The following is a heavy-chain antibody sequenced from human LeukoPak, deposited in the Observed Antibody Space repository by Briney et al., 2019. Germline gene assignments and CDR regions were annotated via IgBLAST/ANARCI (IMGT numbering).Heavy chain of an antibody. CDR2: ISSSSGTI. Sequence: PGGSLRLSCAASGFTFSSYSMNWVRQAPGKGLEWVSYISSSSGTIYYADSVKGRFTISRDNSRNTLYLQMNSLRAEDTATYYCAKDDIFDRQQLTTLRPYSNYFDSWGQGTLVTVSS. V-gene: IGHV3-48*01. CDR3: AKDDIFDRQQLTTLRPYSNYFDS. J-gene: IGHJ4*02. CDR1: GFTFSSYS. D-gene: IGHD3-3*02.